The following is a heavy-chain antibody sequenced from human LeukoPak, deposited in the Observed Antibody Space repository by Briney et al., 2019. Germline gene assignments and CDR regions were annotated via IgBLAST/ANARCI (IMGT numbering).Heavy chain of an antibody. D-gene: IGHD2-2*01. CDR1: GFTFTSSA. CDR2: IVVGSGNT. J-gene: IGHJ6*02. CDR3: AADAYYSSTSCYYYYYGMDV. V-gene: IGHV1-58*02. Sequence: SVKVSCKASGFTFTSSAMQWVRQARGQRLEWIGWIVVGSGNTNYAQKFQERVTITRDMSTSTAYMELSSLRSEDTAVYYCAADAYYSSTSCYYYYYGMDVWGQGTTVTVSS.